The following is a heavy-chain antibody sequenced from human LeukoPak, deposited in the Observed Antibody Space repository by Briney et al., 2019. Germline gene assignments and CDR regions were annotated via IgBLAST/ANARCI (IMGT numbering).Heavy chain of an antibody. CDR2: MNPNSGNT. CDR1: GYTFTSYD. Sequence: ASVTVSCKASGYTFTSYDINWVRQATGQGLEWMGWMNPNSGNTGYAQKFQGRATMTRNTSISTAYMELSSLRSEDTAGYYCARVLEWLSYYYYGMDVWGQGTTVTVSS. D-gene: IGHD3-3*01. CDR3: ARVLEWLSYYYYGMDV. V-gene: IGHV1-8*01. J-gene: IGHJ6*02.